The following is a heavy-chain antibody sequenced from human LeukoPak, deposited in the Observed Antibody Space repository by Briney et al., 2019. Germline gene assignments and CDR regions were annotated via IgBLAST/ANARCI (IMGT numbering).Heavy chain of an antibody. J-gene: IGHJ3*02. CDR1: GYTFTSYY. Sequence: ASVKVSCQASGYTFTSYYMHWVRQAPGQGLEWMGIINPSGGSTSYAQNFQGRVTMTRDMSTSTVYMELSSLRSEDTAVYYCAREFSNLYYDSSGYYSIWGQGTMVTVSS. CDR2: INPSGGST. CDR3: AREFSNLYYDSSGYYSI. D-gene: IGHD3-22*01. V-gene: IGHV1-46*01.